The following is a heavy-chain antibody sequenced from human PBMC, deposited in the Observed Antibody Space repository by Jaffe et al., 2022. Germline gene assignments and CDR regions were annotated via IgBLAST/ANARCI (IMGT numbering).Heavy chain of an antibody. D-gene: IGHD5-18*01. CDR1: GGSISSGSYY. CDR2: IYTSGST. V-gene: IGHV4-61*02. CDR3: ARGEGVDTDYFDY. J-gene: IGHJ4*02. Sequence: QVQLQESGPGLVKPSQTLSLTCTVSGGSISSGSYYWSWIRQPAGKGLEWIGRIYTSGSTNYNPSLKSRVTISVDTSKNQFSLKLSSVTAADTAVYYCARGEGVDTDYFDYWGQGTLVTVSS.